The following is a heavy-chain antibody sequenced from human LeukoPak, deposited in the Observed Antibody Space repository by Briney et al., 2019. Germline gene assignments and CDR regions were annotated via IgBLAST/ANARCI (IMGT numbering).Heavy chain of an antibody. CDR2: IYYSGST. J-gene: IGHJ4*02. CDR1: GGSISSSSYY. CDR3: ARDVALSTYHFDSSGLLDY. V-gene: IGHV4-39*02. D-gene: IGHD3-22*01. Sequence: KPSETLSLTCTVSGGSISSSSYYWGWIRQPPGKGLEWIGSIYYSGSTYYNPSLKSRVTISVDTSKNQFSLKLSSVTAADTAVYYCARDVALSTYHFDSSGLLDYWGQGTLVTVSS.